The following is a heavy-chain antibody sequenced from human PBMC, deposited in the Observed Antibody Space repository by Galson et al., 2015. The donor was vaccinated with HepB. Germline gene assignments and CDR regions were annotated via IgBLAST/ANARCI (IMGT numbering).Heavy chain of an antibody. V-gene: IGHV4-34*01. D-gene: IGHD5-18*01. CDR3: ARVLYRRGYSYGYYYYYGMDV. Sequence: TLSLTCAVYGGSFSGYYWSWIRQPPGKGLEWIGEINHSGSTNYNPSLKSRVTISVDTSKNQFSLKLSSVTAADTAVYYCARVLYRRGYSYGYYYYYGMDVWGQGTTVTVSS. J-gene: IGHJ6*02. CDR2: INHSGST. CDR1: GGSFSGYY.